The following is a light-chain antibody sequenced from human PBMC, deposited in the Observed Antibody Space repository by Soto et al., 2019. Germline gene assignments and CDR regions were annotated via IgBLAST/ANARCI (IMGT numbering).Light chain of an antibody. V-gene: IGKV1-5*03. CDR3: QQDNSNCT. CDR1: QSISRW. CDR2: EAS. Sequence: DIQMTQSPSTLSASVGDRVTITCRASQSISRWLAWYQQKPGQAPNLLIYEASHIEGGVPSRFSGSGSGTEFTLTISRQHTDFFANYYCQQDNSNCTFGQGTKVEIK. J-gene: IGKJ1*01.